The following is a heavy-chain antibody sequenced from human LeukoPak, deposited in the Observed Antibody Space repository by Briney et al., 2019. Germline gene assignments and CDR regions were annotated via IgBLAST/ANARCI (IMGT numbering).Heavy chain of an antibody. V-gene: IGHV4-39*01. Sequence: SETLSLTCTVSGGSLSSDTDYWGWIRQTPGWGLEWIASIYYTGGTYYNPSLESRVTISVDTSKNHFSLKVTSVTAADTAVYYCARHFKGYGSGTYDKDNWFDPWGQGILVTVSS. D-gene: IGHD3-10*01. CDR1: GGSLSSDTDY. CDR3: ARHFKGYGSGTYDKDNWFDP. CDR2: IYYTGGT. J-gene: IGHJ5*02.